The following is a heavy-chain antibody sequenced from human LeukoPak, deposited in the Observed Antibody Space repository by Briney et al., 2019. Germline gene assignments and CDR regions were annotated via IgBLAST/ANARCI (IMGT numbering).Heavy chain of an antibody. CDR3: ARGGIVGATYDY. CDR2: INHSGST. CDR1: GGSFSGCY. Sequence: PSETLSLTCAVYGGSFSGCYWSWIRQPPGKGLEWIGEINHSGSTNYNPSLKSRVTISVDTSKNQFSLKLSSVTAADTAVYYCARGGIVGATYDYWGQGTLVTVSS. V-gene: IGHV4-34*01. D-gene: IGHD1-26*01. J-gene: IGHJ4*02.